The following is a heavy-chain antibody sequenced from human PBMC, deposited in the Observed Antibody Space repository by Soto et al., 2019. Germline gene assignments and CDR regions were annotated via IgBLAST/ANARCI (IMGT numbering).Heavy chain of an antibody. D-gene: IGHD5-18*01. Sequence: PSETLSLTCTVSGGSISSSSYYWGWIRQPPGKGLEWIGSIYYSGSTYYNPSLKSRVTISVDTFKNQFSLKLSSVTAADTAVYYCARVSYTAMVKTAFDIWGQGTMVTVSS. CDR3: ARVSYTAMVKTAFDI. CDR2: IYYSGST. V-gene: IGHV4-39*01. J-gene: IGHJ3*02. CDR1: GGSISSSSYY.